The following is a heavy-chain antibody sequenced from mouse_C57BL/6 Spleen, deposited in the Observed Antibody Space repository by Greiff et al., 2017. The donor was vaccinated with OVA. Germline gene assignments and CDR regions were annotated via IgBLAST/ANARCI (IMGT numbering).Heavy chain of an antibody. CDR2: IRNKANGYTT. D-gene: IGHD2-5*01. Sequence: EVQLVESGGGLVQPGGSLSLSCAASGFTFTDYYMSWVRQPPGKALEWLGFIRNKANGYTTEYSASVKGRFTISRDNSQSILYLQMNALRAEDSATYYCARSRRGAYYSNYDAMDYWGQGTSVTVSS. V-gene: IGHV7-3*01. CDR3: ARSRRGAYYSNYDAMDY. J-gene: IGHJ4*01. CDR1: GFTFTDYY.